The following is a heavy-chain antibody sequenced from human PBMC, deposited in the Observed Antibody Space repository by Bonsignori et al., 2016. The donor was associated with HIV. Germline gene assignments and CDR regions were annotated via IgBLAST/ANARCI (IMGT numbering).Heavy chain of an antibody. CDR2: IGPDNGDT. V-gene: IGHV1-18*01. D-gene: IGHD4-23*01. Sequence: WVRQAPGQGLDWMGWIGPDNGDTYYVRRLQGRVAMTTDTSTNTAYMELRNLRSDDTAVYYCATTTVVASPHGLRGFDFDYWGQGTLVTVSS. J-gene: IGHJ4*02. CDR3: ATTTVVASPHGLRGFDFDY.